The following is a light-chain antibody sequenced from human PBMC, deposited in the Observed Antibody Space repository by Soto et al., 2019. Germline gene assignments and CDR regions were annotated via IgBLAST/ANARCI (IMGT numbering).Light chain of an antibody. V-gene: IGLV2-23*01. CDR2: EGS. Sequence: QSVLTQPASVSGSPGQSITISCTGTSSDVGSYDLVSWYQQHPGKAPKLMIYEGSKRPSGVSNRFSGSKSGNTASLTISGLQAEGEADNYCCSYAGSSTYVFGTGTKVTVL. J-gene: IGLJ1*01. CDR1: SSDVGSYDL. CDR3: CSYAGSSTYV.